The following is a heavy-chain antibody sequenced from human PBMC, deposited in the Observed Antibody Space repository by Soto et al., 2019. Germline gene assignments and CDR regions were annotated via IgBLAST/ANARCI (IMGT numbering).Heavy chain of an antibody. D-gene: IGHD3-22*01. Sequence: SETLSLTCAVSGGSISSNNWWCCVRQPPGKGLEWTGYIYYSGSTNYNPSLKSRVTISVDKSKNQFSLKLSSVTAADTAVYYCAKVGITMIVVVYFDYWGQGTLVTVSS. CDR1: GGSISSNNW. CDR2: IYYSGST. CDR3: AKVGITMIVVVYFDY. J-gene: IGHJ4*02. V-gene: IGHV4-4*02.